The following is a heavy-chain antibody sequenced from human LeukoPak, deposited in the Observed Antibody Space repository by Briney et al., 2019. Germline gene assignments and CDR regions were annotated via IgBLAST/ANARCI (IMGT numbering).Heavy chain of an antibody. D-gene: IGHD3-9*01. CDR2: IIPIFGTA. Sequence: SVKVSCKASGGTFSSYAISWVRQAPGQGLEWMGGIIPIFGTANYAQKFQGRVTITADESTSTAYMELSSLRSEDTAVYCCALDYDILTGRPYYFDYWGQGTLVTVSS. J-gene: IGHJ4*02. CDR1: GGTFSSYA. V-gene: IGHV1-69*13. CDR3: ALDYDILTGRPYYFDY.